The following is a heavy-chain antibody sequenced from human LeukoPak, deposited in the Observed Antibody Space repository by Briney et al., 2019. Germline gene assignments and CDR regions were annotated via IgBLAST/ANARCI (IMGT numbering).Heavy chain of an antibody. J-gene: IGHJ4*02. V-gene: IGHV1-46*01. CDR1: GYTFGTHW. Sequence: VASVKVSCKASGYTFGTHWMHWVRQAPGQGLEWMGIINPSGDFRSYAQKFQGRVTVTRDMSTRTVYMELSDLEPEDTAVYYCARVTEEYSSLFDYWGQGTLVTVSS. D-gene: IGHD5-18*01. CDR2: INPSGDFR. CDR3: ARVTEEYSSLFDY.